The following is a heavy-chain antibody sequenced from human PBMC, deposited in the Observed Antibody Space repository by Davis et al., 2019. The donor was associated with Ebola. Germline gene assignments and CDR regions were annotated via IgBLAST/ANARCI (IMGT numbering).Heavy chain of an antibody. D-gene: IGHD3-3*01. CDR1: GFTFSSYA. CDR2: ISYDGSNK. CDR3: AREGKVFGCDY. J-gene: IGHJ4*02. Sequence: GGSLRLSCAASGFTFSSYAMHWVRQAPGKGLEWVTVISYDGSNKYYADSVKGRFTISRDNSKNTLYLQMNDLRAEDTAVYYCAREGKVFGCDYWGQGALVTVSS. V-gene: IGHV3-30*04.